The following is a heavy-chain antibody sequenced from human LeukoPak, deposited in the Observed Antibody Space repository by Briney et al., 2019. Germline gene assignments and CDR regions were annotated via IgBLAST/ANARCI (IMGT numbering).Heavy chain of an antibody. V-gene: IGHV4-4*07. CDR2: IYTSGST. J-gene: IGHJ5*02. Sequence: SETLSLTCTVSGGSISSYYWSWIRQPVGKGLEWIGRIYTSGSTNYNPSLKSRVTMSVDTSKNQFSLKLSSVTAADTAVYYCARAGIVGATSWFDPWGQGTLVTVSS. D-gene: IGHD1-26*01. CDR3: ARAGIVGATSWFDP. CDR1: GGSISSYY.